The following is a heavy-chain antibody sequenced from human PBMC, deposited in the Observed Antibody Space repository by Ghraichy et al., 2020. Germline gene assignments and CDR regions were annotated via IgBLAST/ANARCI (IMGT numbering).Heavy chain of an antibody. CDR2: TFYRSKWYN. CDR1: GDSVSSNSAA. J-gene: IGHJ6*03. V-gene: IGHV6-1*01. CDR3: ARGGKEVAYYMHV. Sequence: SETLSLTCAISGDSVSSNSAAWNWIRQSPSRGLEWLGRTFYRSKWYNEYAVSVKSRIAINPDTSKNQVSLQLNSVTPEDTAVYYCARGGKEVAYYMHVWGKGTTVTVSS. D-gene: IGHD4-23*01.